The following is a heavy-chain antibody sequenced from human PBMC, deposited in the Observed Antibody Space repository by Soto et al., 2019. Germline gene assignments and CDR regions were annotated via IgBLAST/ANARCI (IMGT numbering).Heavy chain of an antibody. CDR3: ARDRGRGYSYGYSGRGGYFDY. Sequence: PSGSLALTRTTCGGCMRSSEVTGIRQPSGNAPELIGRIYTSGSTNYNPSLKSRVTMSVDTSKNQFSLKLSSVTAADTAVYYCARDRGRGYSYGYSGRGGYFDYWGQGTLVTVSS. J-gene: IGHJ4*02. CDR1: GGCMRSSE. CDR2: IYTSGST. V-gene: IGHV4-4*07. D-gene: IGHD5-18*01.